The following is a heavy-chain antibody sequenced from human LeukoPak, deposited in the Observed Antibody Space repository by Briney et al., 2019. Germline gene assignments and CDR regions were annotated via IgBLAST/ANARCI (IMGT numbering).Heavy chain of an antibody. CDR3: ARGLGVTDYFDY. CDR2: ISYDGSNK. D-gene: IGHD2-21*02. J-gene: IGHJ4*02. Sequence: GRSLRLSCAASGFTFSSYAMHWVRQAPGKGLEWVAVISYDGSNKYYADSVKGRFTISSDNSKNTLYLQMNSLRAEDTAVYYCARGLGVTDYFDYWGQGTLVTVSS. V-gene: IGHV3-30-3*01. CDR1: GFTFSSYA.